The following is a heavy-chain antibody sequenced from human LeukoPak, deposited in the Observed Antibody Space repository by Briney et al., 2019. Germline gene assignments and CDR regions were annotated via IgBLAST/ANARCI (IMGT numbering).Heavy chain of an antibody. CDR2: IKQDGGEK. CDR1: GFTFSRYW. Sequence: GGSLRLSCAAAGFTFSRYWMTWVRQAPGKGLEWGANIKQDGGEKSYVDSVKDRFTISRDNAKNSLFLQMNSLRAEDTAIYYCARSVYSGYYYSSRYFDLWGRGTLVTVSS. J-gene: IGHJ2*01. V-gene: IGHV3-7*01. D-gene: IGHD1-26*01. CDR3: ARSVYSGYYYSSRYFDL.